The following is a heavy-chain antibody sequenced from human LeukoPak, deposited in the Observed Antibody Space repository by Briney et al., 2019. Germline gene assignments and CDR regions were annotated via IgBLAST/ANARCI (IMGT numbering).Heavy chain of an antibody. D-gene: IGHD1-1*01. CDR2: INPNTGGT. Sequence: ASVKVSCKASGYSFTGNYMHWVRQAPGQGFEWMGWINPNTGGTNYAQKFKGRVTMTRDTSISTAYMELSRLRSDDTAVYCCAREGLQEWFDPWGQGTLVTVSS. J-gene: IGHJ5*02. CDR3: AREGLQEWFDP. CDR1: GYSFTGNY. V-gene: IGHV1-2*02.